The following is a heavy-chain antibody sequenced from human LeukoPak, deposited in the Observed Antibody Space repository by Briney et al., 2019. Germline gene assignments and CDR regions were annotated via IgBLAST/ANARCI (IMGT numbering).Heavy chain of an antibody. J-gene: IGHJ4*02. CDR3: ARGDEVIGFDY. Sequence: GGSLRLSCAASGFTFSSYSINWVRQAPGKGLEWVSSISSSSSYIYYAGSVKGRFTISRDSAKNSLYLQMNSLRAEDTAVYYCARGDEVIGFDYWGQGTLVTVSS. CDR1: GFTFSSYS. V-gene: IGHV3-21*04. CDR2: ISSSSSYI. D-gene: IGHD3-16*02.